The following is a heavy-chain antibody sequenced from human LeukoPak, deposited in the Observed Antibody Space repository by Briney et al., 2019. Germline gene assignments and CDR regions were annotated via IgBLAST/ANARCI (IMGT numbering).Heavy chain of an antibody. D-gene: IGHD3-10*01. CDR2: IKYDGRDT. CDR1: GFTFSSYS. J-gene: IGHJ6*03. CDR3: ARARYYYGSGSEPNYYYYYMDV. Sequence: GGSLRLSCAASGFTFSSYSMNWVRQAPGKGLEWVANIKYDGRDTYYVDSVKGRFTISRDNAKNSLYLEMNSLRAEDTAVYYCARARYYYGSGSEPNYYYYYMDVWGKGTTVTISS. V-gene: IGHV3-7*01.